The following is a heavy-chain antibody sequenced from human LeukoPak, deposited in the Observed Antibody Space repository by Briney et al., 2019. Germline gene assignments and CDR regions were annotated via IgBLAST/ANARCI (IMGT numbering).Heavy chain of an antibody. J-gene: IGHJ4*02. Sequence: KPSETLSLTCTVSGGSISSSSYYWGWIRQPPGKGLEWIGSIYYSGSTYYNPSLKSRVTISVDTSKNQFSLKLSSVTAADTAVYYCARDRRGGSSPYFDYWGQGTLVTVSS. CDR2: IYYSGST. CDR3: ARDRRGGSSPYFDY. V-gene: IGHV4-39*07. D-gene: IGHD1-26*01. CDR1: GGSISSSSYY.